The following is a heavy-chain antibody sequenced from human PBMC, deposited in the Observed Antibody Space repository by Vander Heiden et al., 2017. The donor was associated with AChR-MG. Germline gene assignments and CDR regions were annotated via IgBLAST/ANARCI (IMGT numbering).Heavy chain of an antibody. CDR1: GDSISRGATY. J-gene: IGHJ4*02. D-gene: IGHD6-25*01. CDR3: ARARAAAGTGGFDY. CDR2: IYYDGQT. V-gene: IGHV4-31*03. Sequence: QVQLQESGPGLVKPSQTLSLTCIVSGDSISRGATYWSWIRQHPVRGLEWIGYIYYDGQTYYSSSLRSRITLSVDTSKNQFSLILTSVTVADTAVYYCARARAAAGTGGFDYWGQGTLVTVSS.